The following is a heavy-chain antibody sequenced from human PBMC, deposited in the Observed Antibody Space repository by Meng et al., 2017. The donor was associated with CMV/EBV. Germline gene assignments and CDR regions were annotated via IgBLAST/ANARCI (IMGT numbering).Heavy chain of an antibody. CDR2: ISSSSSYI. CDR3: ASGVAGTSFDWFDP. D-gene: IGHD6-19*01. J-gene: IGHJ5*02. Sequence: GESLKISCAASGFTFSSYSMNWVRQAPGKGLEWVSSISSSSSYIHYADPVKGRFTISRDNAKNSLYLQMNSLRAEDTAVYYCASGVAGTSFDWFDPWGQGTLVTVSS. V-gene: IGHV3-21*01. CDR1: GFTFSSYS.